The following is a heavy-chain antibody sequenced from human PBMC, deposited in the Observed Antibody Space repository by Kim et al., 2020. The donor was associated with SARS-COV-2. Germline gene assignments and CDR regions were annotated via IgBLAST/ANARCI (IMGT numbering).Heavy chain of an antibody. J-gene: IGHJ4*02. CDR1: GGSISSVGYY. CDR2: IYYSGST. V-gene: IGHV4-31*03. CDR3: ARVYTYYFDY. Sequence: SETLSLTCTVSGGSISSVGYYWSWIRQHPGKGLEWIGYIYYSGSTYYNPSLKSRVTISVDTSKNQFSLKLSSVTAADTAVYYCARVYTYYFDYWGQGTLVTVSS. D-gene: IGHD1-1*01.